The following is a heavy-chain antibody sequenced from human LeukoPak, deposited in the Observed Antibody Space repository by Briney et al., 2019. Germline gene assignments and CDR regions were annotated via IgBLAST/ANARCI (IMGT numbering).Heavy chain of an antibody. V-gene: IGHV1-8*01. CDR2: MNPNSGNT. Sequence: GASVKVSCKASGYTFTSYDINWVRQATGQGLEWMGWMNPNSGNTGYEQKFQGRVTMTRNTSISTAYMDLSSLRSEDTAVYYCARVNIGNSMDFDYWGQGTLVTVSS. J-gene: IGHJ4*02. CDR3: ARVNIGNSMDFDY. CDR1: GYTFTSYD. D-gene: IGHD4-23*01.